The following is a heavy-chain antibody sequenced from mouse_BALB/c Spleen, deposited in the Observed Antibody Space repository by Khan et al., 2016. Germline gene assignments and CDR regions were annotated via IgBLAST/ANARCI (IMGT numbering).Heavy chain of an antibody. Sequence: QVQLQQSGTELAKPGASVKMSCKASGYTFTSYWMHWVKQRPGQGLEWIGYITPHTGYTDYNQMFKDKATLTADKSSSTAYMQLSSLTSEDSAVYYCARADYWGQGTTLTVSS. CDR1: GYTFTSYW. V-gene: IGHV1-7*01. CDR2: ITPHTGYT. CDR3: ARADY. J-gene: IGHJ2*01.